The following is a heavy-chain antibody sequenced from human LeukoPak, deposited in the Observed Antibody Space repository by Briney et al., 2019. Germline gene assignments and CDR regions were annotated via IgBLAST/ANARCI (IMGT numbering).Heavy chain of an antibody. Sequence: GGSLRLSCAASGFTFSNAWMSWVRQAPGKGLEWVGRIKSKTDGGTTDYAAPVKGRFTISRDDSKNTLYLQMNSLKTEDTAVYYCTTPRVGYCSGGSCYSPLGYWGQGTLVTVSS. D-gene: IGHD2-15*01. CDR1: GFTFSNAW. J-gene: IGHJ4*02. V-gene: IGHV3-15*01. CDR3: TTPRVGYCSGGSCYSPLGY. CDR2: IKSKTDGGTT.